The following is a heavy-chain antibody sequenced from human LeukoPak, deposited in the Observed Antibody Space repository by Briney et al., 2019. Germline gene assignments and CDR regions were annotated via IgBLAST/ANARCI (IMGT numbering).Heavy chain of an antibody. Sequence: SETLSLTCTVSGGSISSYYWSWIRQPAGKGLEWIGRIYTSGTTDYNPSLKSRVSISVDTSKNQFSLKLSSVTAADTAVYYCARGIAARRIDYWGQGTLVTVSS. V-gene: IGHV4-4*07. J-gene: IGHJ4*02. CDR3: ARGIAARRIDY. CDR2: IYTSGTT. D-gene: IGHD6-6*01. CDR1: GGSISSYY.